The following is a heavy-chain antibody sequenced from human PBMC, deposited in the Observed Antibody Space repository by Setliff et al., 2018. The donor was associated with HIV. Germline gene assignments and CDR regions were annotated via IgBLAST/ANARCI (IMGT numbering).Heavy chain of an antibody. V-gene: IGHV4-31*03. Sequence: SETLSLTCNVSGASFSSGGYYWSWIRQHPGKGLEWIGYMSYSGSNFYKSSLKSRVTMSIDTSKNQFSLMLSPVTAADTAVYYCARATYTFQFLKWSPDSSLYYYYMDVWGKGTTVTVSS. CDR2: MSYSGSN. CDR3: ARATYTFQFLKWSPDSSLYYYYMDV. J-gene: IGHJ6*03. D-gene: IGHD3-3*01. CDR1: GASFSSGGYY.